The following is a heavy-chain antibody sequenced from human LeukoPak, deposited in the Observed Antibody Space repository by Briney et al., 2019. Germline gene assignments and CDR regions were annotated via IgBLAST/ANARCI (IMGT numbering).Heavy chain of an antibody. CDR3: APFNHDQNMFDQ. D-gene: IGHD2/OR15-2a*01. CDR2: VIPSSGGT. Sequence: ASVKVSCKASGYTFTDYYMHWVRQAPGQGLEWLGWVIPSSGGTTYAEKFQDRVAMTRDTSISTACMELTRLTSDDTAVYYCAPFNHDQNMFDQWGQGTLVTVSS. CDR1: GYTFTDYY. J-gene: IGHJ4*02. V-gene: IGHV1-2*02.